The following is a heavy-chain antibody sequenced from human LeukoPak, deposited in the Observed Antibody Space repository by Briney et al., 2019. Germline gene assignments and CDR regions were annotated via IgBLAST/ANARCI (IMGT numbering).Heavy chain of an antibody. CDR1: GFTFSSYE. CDR2: ISSSSSYI. V-gene: IGHV3-21*01. Sequence: GGSLRLSCAASGFTFSSYEMNWVRQAPGKGLEGVSSISSSSSYIHYADPVKGRFTISRDNAKNSLYLQMNSLRAEDTAVYYCARVPENTPNYFDSRGALDYWGQGTLVTVSS. CDR3: ARVPENTPNYFDSRGALDY. D-gene: IGHD3-22*01. J-gene: IGHJ4*02.